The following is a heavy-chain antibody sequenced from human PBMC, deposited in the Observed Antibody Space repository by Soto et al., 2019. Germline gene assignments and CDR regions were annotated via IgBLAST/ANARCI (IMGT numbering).Heavy chain of an antibody. CDR2: ISSSSNYI. D-gene: IGHD3-16*01. Sequence: GGPLGLSCAASGLPFNSYSLNWFRQVPGRGLEWVSCISSSSNYIYYADSVKGRSTISREKAKNSLYLQMNCLTAEDTAEYFIVRDVQGLYDYGGPGTQVT. CDR3: VRDVQGLYDY. J-gene: IGHJ4*02. V-gene: IGHV3-21*01. CDR1: GLPFNSYS.